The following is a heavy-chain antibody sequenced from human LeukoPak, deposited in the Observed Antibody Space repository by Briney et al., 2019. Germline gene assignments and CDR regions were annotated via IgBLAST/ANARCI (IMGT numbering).Heavy chain of an antibody. Sequence: PSETLSLTCTVSGGSISSGGYYWSWIRQHPGKGLEWIGYIYYSGSTYYNPSLKSRVTISVDTSKNQFSLKLSSVTAADTAVYYCAREVIFGVVIRFDPWGQGTLVTVSS. CDR3: AREVIFGVVIRFDP. CDR2: IYYSGST. J-gene: IGHJ5*02. V-gene: IGHV4-31*03. CDR1: GGSISSGGYY. D-gene: IGHD3-3*01.